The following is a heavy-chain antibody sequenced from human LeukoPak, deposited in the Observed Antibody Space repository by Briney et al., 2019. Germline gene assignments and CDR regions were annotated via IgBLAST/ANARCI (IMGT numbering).Heavy chain of an antibody. V-gene: IGHV1-3*01. Sequence: ASVKVSCKASGYTFSGYAVHWVRQAPGQKFEWMGWINAGNGHTKYSQNFQGRVTITRDSSANIVYMELSSLTSEDTAVYYCARGIWSATRVDYYLDNWGQGTLVTVSS. CDR3: ARGIWSATRVDYYLDN. CDR2: INAGNGHT. D-gene: IGHD5-24*01. J-gene: IGHJ4*02. CDR1: GYTFSGYA.